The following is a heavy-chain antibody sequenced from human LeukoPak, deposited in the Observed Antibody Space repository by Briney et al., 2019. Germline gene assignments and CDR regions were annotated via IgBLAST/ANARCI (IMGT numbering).Heavy chain of an antibody. J-gene: IGHJ6*03. Sequence: ASVKLSCKASGGTFSSYAISWVRQAAGQGLEWRGGIIPIFGTTNYAQKFQGRVTITTDESTSTAYMELSSLRSEDTAVFYCATETGYARGASIWYYYYMDVWGKGTPVTVSS. CDR1: GGTFSSYA. D-gene: IGHD3-9*01. V-gene: IGHV1-69*05. CDR3: ATETGYARGASIWYYYYMDV. CDR2: IIPIFGTT.